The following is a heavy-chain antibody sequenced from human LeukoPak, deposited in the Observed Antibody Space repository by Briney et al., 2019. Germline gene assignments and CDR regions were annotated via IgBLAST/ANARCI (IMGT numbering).Heavy chain of an antibody. CDR1: GFSFNSHW. J-gene: IGHJ4*02. Sequence: PGGSLRLSCAASGFSFNSHWMNWVRQAPGKGLEWVANINQNGSEKYYVDSVKGRFTISRDNAKNSLYLQMSSLRAEDAAVYYCARDQGAGSDYWGQGALVTVSS. CDR3: ARDQGAGSDY. D-gene: IGHD6-19*01. V-gene: IGHV3-7*01. CDR2: INQNGSEK.